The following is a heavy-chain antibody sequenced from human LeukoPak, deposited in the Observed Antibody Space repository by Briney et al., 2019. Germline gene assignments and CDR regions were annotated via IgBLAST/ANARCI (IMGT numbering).Heavy chain of an antibody. V-gene: IGHV3-74*01. J-gene: IGHJ4*02. CDR3: ARQMLTTADY. CDR1: GFTFSSHW. Sequence: GGSLTLSCAASGFTFSSHWMHWVRQAPGKGLVWVSRVNYDGTDTNYADSVTGRFTLFRDNAKNTLYLQMNSLRAEDSAVYFCARQMLTTADYWGQGTLVTVSS. D-gene: IGHD4-11*01. CDR2: VNYDGTDT.